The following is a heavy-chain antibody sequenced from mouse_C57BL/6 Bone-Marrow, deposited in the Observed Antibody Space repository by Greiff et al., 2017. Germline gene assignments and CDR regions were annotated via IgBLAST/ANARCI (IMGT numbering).Heavy chain of an antibody. D-gene: IGHD4-1*01. CDR1: GYTFTNYW. Sequence: VKLVESGAELVRPGTSVKMSCKASGYTFTNYWIGWAKQRPGHGLEWIGDIYPGGGYTNYNEKFKGKATLTADKSSSTAYMQFSSLTSEDAAIYYCARSLWDLFDYWGQGTTLTVSS. J-gene: IGHJ2*01. CDR2: IYPGGGYT. CDR3: ARSLWDLFDY. V-gene: IGHV1-63*01.